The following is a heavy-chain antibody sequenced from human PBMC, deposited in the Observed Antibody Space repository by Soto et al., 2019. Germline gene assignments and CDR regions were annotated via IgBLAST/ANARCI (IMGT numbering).Heavy chain of an antibody. Sequence: GSLRLSCAASGFTFSSYGMHWVRQAPGKGLEWVAVISYDGSNKYYADSVKGRFTISRDNSKNTLYLQMNSLRAEDTAVYYCAKSNCSSTSCYLSANWFDPWGQGTLVTVSS. V-gene: IGHV3-30*18. CDR1: GFTFSSYG. D-gene: IGHD2-2*01. CDR2: ISYDGSNK. J-gene: IGHJ5*02. CDR3: AKSNCSSTSCYLSANWFDP.